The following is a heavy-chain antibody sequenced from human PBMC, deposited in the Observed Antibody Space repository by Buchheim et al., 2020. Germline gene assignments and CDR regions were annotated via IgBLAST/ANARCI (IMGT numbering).Heavy chain of an antibody. CDR3: MKSRSGYYPRNYYIYMHV. J-gene: IGHJ6*03. V-gene: IGHV3-7*01. Sequence: EVQLVESGGALVQPGGSLRLSCAASGFSFDSNWMNWVRQAPGKGLEWVANIAEGGTKKNYVDSVKGRFTISRDNSKSTVDLQINSVRREDTAVYYCMKSRSGYYPRNYYIYMHVWGKGTT. CDR1: GFSFDSNW. D-gene: IGHD3-3*01. CDR2: IAEGGTKK.